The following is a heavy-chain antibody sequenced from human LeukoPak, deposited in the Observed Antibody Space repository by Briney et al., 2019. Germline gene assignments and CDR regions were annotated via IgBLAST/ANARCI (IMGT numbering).Heavy chain of an antibody. CDR2: IFHSGST. J-gene: IGHJ3*02. V-gene: IGHV4-59*08. CDR1: GGSISSYY. CDR3: GRHGGATMLRGVLVDAFDI. D-gene: IGHD3-10*01. Sequence: NPSETLSLTCTVSGGSISSYYWSWIRQPPGKGLEWIGYIFHSGSTNNNPSLKSRVTLSLDTSKNQFSLKLSSVTAADTAVYYCGRHGGATMLRGVLVDAFDIWGQGTLVTVSS.